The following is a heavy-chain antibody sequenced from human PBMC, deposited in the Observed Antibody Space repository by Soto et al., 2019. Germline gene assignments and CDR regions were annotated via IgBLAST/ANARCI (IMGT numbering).Heavy chain of an antibody. CDR1: GFTFSSYA. Sequence: LRLSCAASGFTFSSYAMHWVRQAPGKGLEWVAVISYDGSNKYYADSVKGRFTISRDNSKNTLYLQMNSLRAEDTAVYYCARDGAYSSSWYSGAGWFDPWGQGTLVTVSS. V-gene: IGHV3-30-3*01. CDR3: ARDGAYSSSWYSGAGWFDP. CDR2: ISYDGSNK. D-gene: IGHD6-13*01. J-gene: IGHJ5*02.